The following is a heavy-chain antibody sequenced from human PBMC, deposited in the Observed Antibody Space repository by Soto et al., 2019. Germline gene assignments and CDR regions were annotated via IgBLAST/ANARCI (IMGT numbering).Heavy chain of an antibody. CDR2: INHSGST. J-gene: IGHJ5*02. D-gene: IGHD3-10*01. V-gene: IGHV4-34*01. Sequence: SETLSLTCAVYGGSFSGYYWSWIRQPPGKGLEWIGEINHSGSTNYNPSLKSRVTISVDTSKNQFSLKLSSVTAADTAVYYCARATYGSGNPNWFDPWGQGTLVTVS. CDR1: GGSFSGYY. CDR3: ARATYGSGNPNWFDP.